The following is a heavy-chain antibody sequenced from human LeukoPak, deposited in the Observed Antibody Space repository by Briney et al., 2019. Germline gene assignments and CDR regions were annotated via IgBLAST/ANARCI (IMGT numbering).Heavy chain of an antibody. CDR2: INHSGST. D-gene: IGHD2-15*01. J-gene: IGHJ4*02. CDR1: GGSFSGYY. Sequence: SETLSLTCAVYGGSFSGYYWSWIRQPPGKGLEWIGEINHSGSTNYNPSLKSRVTISVDTSKNQFSLKLSSVTAADTAVYYCARYCSGGSCYWGVDYWGQGTLVTVSS. V-gene: IGHV4-34*01. CDR3: ARYCSGGSCYWGVDY.